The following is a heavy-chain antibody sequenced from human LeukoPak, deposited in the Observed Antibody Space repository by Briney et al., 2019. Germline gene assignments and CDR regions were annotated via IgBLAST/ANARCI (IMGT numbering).Heavy chain of an antibody. D-gene: IGHD6-6*01. CDR3: ARVPYSSSSLSYFDY. CDR1: GFAVSSNF. J-gene: IGHJ4*02. Sequence: GGSLRLSCAVSGFAVSSNFMSWVRQALGKGLEWVSLIYSGGNTYYTDSVKGRFTISRDDSKNTLYLQMNSLRADDTAVYYCARVPYSSSSLSYFDYWGQGTLVTVSS. V-gene: IGHV3-53*01. CDR2: IYSGGNT.